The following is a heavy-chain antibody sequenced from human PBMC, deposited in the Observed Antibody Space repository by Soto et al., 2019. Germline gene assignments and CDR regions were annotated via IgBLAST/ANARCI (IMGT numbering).Heavy chain of an antibody. D-gene: IGHD1-26*01. CDR3: ARGPQDSGTYYRPTGLDY. CDR2: IIPIFGTT. Sequence: QVQLVQSGAEVKKPGSSVKVSCKASGGTLSSYAISWVRQAPGQGLEWMGGIIPIFGTTNYAQKFQGTVTITADESTSTAYMELSSLRSEDTAVYYCARGPQDSGTYYRPTGLDYWGQGTLVTVSS. V-gene: IGHV1-69*01. J-gene: IGHJ4*02. CDR1: GGTLSSYA.